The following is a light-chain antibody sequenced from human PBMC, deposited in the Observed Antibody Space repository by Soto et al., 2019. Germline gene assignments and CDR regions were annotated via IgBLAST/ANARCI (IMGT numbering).Light chain of an antibody. CDR1: QSISSW. J-gene: IGKJ4*01. CDR3: QHYDFNSVLT. Sequence: DIQMTQSPSTLSASVGDRVTITCRASQSISSWLAWYKQRPGKAPNLLIHTASTLKSGVPSRFIGSGSGTEFTLTISSLQPDDFAAYYCQHYDFNSVLTFGGGTKVEI. CDR2: TAS. V-gene: IGKV1-5*03.